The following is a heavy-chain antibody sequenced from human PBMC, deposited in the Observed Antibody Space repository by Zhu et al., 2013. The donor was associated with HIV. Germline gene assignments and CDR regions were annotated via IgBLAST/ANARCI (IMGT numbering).Heavy chain of an antibody. CDR1: GYTFTSYY. Sequence: QVQLVQSGAEVKKPGASVKVSCKASGYTFTSYYMHWVRQAPGQGLEWMGIINPSGGSTSYAQKFQGRVTMTRDTSTSTVYMELSSLRSEDTAVYYCARDRVVATILYYFDYWAREPWSRLL. CDR2: INPSGGST. V-gene: IGHV1-46*01. D-gene: IGHD5-12*01. J-gene: IGHJ4*02. CDR3: ARDRVVATILYYFDY.